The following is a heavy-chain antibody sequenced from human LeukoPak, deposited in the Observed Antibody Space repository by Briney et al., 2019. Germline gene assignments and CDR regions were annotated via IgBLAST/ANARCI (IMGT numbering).Heavy chain of an antibody. CDR3: AKPGDGSGYDYYY. CDR1: GFTFSSYS. Sequence: GGSLRLSCAASGFTFSSYSMNWVRQAPGKGLEWVSYISSSSSTIYYADSVKGRFTISRDNAKNSLYLQMNSLRAEDTAVYYCAKPGDGSGYDYYYWGQGTLVTVSS. CDR2: ISSSSSTI. V-gene: IGHV3-48*01. D-gene: IGHD5-12*01. J-gene: IGHJ4*02.